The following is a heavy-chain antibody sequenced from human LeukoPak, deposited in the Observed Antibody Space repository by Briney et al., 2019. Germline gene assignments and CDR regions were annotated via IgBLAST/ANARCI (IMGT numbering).Heavy chain of an antibody. V-gene: IGHV1-69*06. CDR1: GGTFSTYA. D-gene: IGHD3-22*01. J-gene: IGHJ4*02. CDR2: VIPMFGTA. Sequence: SAKVSCKASGGTFSTYAISWVRQAPGQGLEWMGRVIPMFGTADYAQKFQGRVTITADKSTSTAYMELSSLRSEDTAVYYCTRHYDSSGYPSLNYFDYWGQGTLVTVSS. CDR3: TRHYDSSGYPSLNYFDY.